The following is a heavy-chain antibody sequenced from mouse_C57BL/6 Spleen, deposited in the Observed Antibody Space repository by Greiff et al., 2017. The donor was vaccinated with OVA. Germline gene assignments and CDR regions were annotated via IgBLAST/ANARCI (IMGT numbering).Heavy chain of an antibody. CDR2: IYPGDGDT. V-gene: IGHV1-80*01. D-gene: IGHD2-4*01. CDR1: GYAFSSYW. J-gene: IGHJ2*01. Sequence: QVQLKESGAELVKPGASVKISCKASGYAFSSYWMNWVKQRPGKGLEWIGQIYPGDGDTNYNGKFKGKATLTADKSSSTAYMQLSSLTSENSAVYFCARSSYEYDLYYFDYWGQGTTLTVSS. CDR3: ARSSYEYDLYYFDY.